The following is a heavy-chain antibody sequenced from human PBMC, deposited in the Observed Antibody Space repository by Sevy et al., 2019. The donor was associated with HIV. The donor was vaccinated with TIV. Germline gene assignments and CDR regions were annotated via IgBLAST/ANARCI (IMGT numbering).Heavy chain of an antibody. CDR2: IKSETYRGTT. CDR1: GFTFTNAW. J-gene: IGHJ4*02. D-gene: IGHD3-3*01. V-gene: IGHV3-15*07. Sequence: GGSLRLSCAASGFTFTNAWMNWVRQVPGKGLEWVGRIKSETYRGTTDYAAPVKGRFTISRDDSDNTLYLQMNSLKTEDTAVYYCATDIGLQWEVLGARFFDSWGQGTLVTVSS. CDR3: ATDIGLQWEVLGARFFDS.